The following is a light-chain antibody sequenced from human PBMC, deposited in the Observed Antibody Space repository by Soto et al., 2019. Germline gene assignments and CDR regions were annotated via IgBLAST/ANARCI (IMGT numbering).Light chain of an antibody. V-gene: IGKV1-39*01. Sequence: DIQMTQSPSSLTASVGDRVTITCRASQGVSDSLLWYQQRQRRAPKLLIYAASNLLSGVPSRFSGSRSATNISLTTSTLQPEDFPTEYYPQCYWTPHTIGQGTKL. CDR1: QGVSDS. CDR2: AAS. CDR3: PQCYWTPHT. J-gene: IGKJ2*01.